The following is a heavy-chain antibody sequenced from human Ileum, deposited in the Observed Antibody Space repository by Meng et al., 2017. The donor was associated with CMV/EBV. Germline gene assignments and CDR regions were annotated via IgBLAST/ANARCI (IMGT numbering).Heavy chain of an antibody. Sequence: QVQLVQSGSELKKPGASVKVSCKASGYTFTSNNLIWVRQAPGQGPAWMGWINTNTGNPTYARDFTGRFVFSLDTSVSTAYLQISGLKAEDTAVYYCARDGLNERYFDYWGQGTLVTVSS. CDR1: GYTFTSNN. V-gene: IGHV7-4-1*02. CDR3: ARDGLNERYFDY. CDR2: INTNTGNP. J-gene: IGHJ4*02.